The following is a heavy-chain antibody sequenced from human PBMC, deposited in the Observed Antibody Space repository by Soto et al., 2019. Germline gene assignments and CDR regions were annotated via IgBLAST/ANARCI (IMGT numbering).Heavy chain of an antibody. V-gene: IGHV1-69*13. CDR2: IIPIFGTA. CDR1: GGTFGRYA. CDR3: ARAIVGPTTTGWLDP. J-gene: IGHJ5*02. Sequence: SVKVSCKAYGGTFGRYAISWVRQAPGQGLEWMGGIIPIFGTANYAQKFQGRVTITADESTSTAYMELSSLRFEDTAVYYCARAIVGPTTTGWLDPWGQGTLVTVSS. D-gene: IGHD1-26*01.